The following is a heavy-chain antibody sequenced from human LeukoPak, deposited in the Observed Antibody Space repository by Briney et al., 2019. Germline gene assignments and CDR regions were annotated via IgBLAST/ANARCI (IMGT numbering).Heavy chain of an antibody. Sequence: PSETLSLTCTVSGGSISSSSYYWGWIRQPPGKGLEWIGRIYYSGSTYYNPSLKSRVTISVDTSKNQFSLKLSSVTAADTAVYYCARGITYYDILTGYYPGHLDYWGQGTLVTVSS. J-gene: IGHJ4*02. CDR3: ARGITYYDILTGYYPGHLDY. CDR1: GGSISSSSYY. D-gene: IGHD3-9*01. V-gene: IGHV4-39*07. CDR2: IYYSGST.